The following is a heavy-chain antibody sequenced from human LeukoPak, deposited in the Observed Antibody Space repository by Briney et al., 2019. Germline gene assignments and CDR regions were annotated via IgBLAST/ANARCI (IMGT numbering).Heavy chain of an antibody. J-gene: IGHJ4*02. Sequence: SETLSLTCSVSGDPISSSSYYWGWIRQPPGKGLEWIGSIYYSGSTYYNPSLKSRVTISVDTSQNQFSLRVNSVTAADTAVYYCARDPIYSTGSGWYSATYWGQGTRVTVSS. CDR2: IYYSGST. D-gene: IGHD6-19*01. CDR3: ARDPIYSTGSGWYSATY. V-gene: IGHV4-39*07. CDR1: GDPISSSSYY.